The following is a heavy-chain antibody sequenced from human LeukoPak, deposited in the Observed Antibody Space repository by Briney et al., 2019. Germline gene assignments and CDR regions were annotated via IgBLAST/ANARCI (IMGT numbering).Heavy chain of an antibody. J-gene: IGHJ5*02. CDR3: AKALGYYDSSGYFLDWFDP. Sequence: GGSLRLSCAASGFTFSSYAMSWVRQAPGKGLEWVSAISGSGGSTYYADSVKGRFTISRDNSKNTLYLQMNSLRAEDTAVYYCAKALGYYDSSGYFLDWFDPWGQGTLVTVSS. V-gene: IGHV3-23*01. CDR1: GFTFSSYA. CDR2: ISGSGGST. D-gene: IGHD3-22*01.